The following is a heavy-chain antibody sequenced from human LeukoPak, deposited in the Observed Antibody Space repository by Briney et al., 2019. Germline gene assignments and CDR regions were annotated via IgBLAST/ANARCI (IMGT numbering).Heavy chain of an antibody. D-gene: IGHD2-21*01. CDR1: GFTIMNSA. CDR3: ARNIPVTRWGY. CDR2: INGTAIDT. V-gene: IGHV3-23*01. Sequence: GGSLRLSCAASGFTIMNSAMDWVRQAPGKGLEWVSAINGTAIDTDYADSVKGRFTISRDYSKNTVYLQMNSLRAEDTAVYYCARNIPVTRWGYWGQGTLVTVSS. J-gene: IGHJ4*02.